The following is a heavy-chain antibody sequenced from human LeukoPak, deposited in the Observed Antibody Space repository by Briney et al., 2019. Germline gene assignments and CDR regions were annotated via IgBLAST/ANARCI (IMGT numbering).Heavy chain of an antibody. J-gene: IGHJ4*02. Sequence: PSETLSLTCTVSGGSISSYYWSWIRQPPGKGLEWIGEINHSGSTNCNPSLKSRVTISVDTSKNQFSLKLSSVTAADTAVYYCAAYSYGYLYYFDYWGQGTLVTVSS. CDR3: AAYSYGYLYYFDY. CDR2: INHSGST. CDR1: GGSISSYY. D-gene: IGHD5-18*01. V-gene: IGHV4-34*01.